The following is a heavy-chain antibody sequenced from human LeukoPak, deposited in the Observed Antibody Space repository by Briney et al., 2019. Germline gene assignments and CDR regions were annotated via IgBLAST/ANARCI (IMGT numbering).Heavy chain of an antibody. CDR3: ARDRPYYDFWSGPTDYYYYYMDV. J-gene: IGHJ6*03. CDR1: GYTFTSYG. Sequence: GASVKVSCKASGYTFTSYGISWVRQAPGQGLEWMGWISAYNGNTNYAQKLQGRVTMTTDTSTSTAYMELRSLRSDDTAVYYCARDRPYYDFWSGPTDYYYYYMDVWGKGPRSPSP. D-gene: IGHD3-3*01. CDR2: ISAYNGNT. V-gene: IGHV1-18*01.